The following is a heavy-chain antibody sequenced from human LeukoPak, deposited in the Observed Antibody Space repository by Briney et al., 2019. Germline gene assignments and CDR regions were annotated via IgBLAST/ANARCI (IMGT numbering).Heavy chain of an antibody. D-gene: IGHD6-19*01. Sequence: PGGSLRLSCAASGFTFSSYWMHWVRQAPGKGLEWVSVIGERGDITYYADSVKGRFTLSRDNSKNTLYLQMNSLRAEDTAVYYCAKEYGSGWKLIGVWGQGTTVTVSS. CDR1: GFTFSSYW. CDR3: AKEYGSGWKLIGV. V-gene: IGHV3-23*01. CDR2: IGERGDIT. J-gene: IGHJ6*02.